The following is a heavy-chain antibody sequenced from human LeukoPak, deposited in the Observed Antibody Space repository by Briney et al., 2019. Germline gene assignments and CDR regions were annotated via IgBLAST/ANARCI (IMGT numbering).Heavy chain of an antibody. Sequence: GGSLRLSCAASGFTFSSYGMHWVRRAPGKGLEWVAVIWYDGSNKYYADSVKGRFTISRDNSKNTLYLQVVSLRAEDTAVYYCARDLLKPDYYDSSGYSAFDIWGQGTMVTVSS. CDR1: GFTFSSYG. V-gene: IGHV3-33*01. CDR3: ARDLLKPDYYDSSGYSAFDI. CDR2: IWYDGSNK. D-gene: IGHD3-22*01. J-gene: IGHJ3*02.